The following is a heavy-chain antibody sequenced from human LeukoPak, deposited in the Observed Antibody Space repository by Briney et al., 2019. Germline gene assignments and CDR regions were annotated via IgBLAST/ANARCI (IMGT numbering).Heavy chain of an antibody. V-gene: IGHV4-38-2*01. D-gene: IGHD6-13*01. CDR1: GYSISSGYY. Sequence: SETLSLTCAVSGYSISSGYYWGWIRQPPGKGLEWIGSTYHSGSTYYNPSLKSRVTISVDTSKNQFSLKLSSVTAADTAVYYCARTYAAAGTVFSAGYYYMDVWGKGTTVTVSS. CDR3: ARTYAAAGTVFSAGYYYMDV. CDR2: TYHSGST. J-gene: IGHJ6*03.